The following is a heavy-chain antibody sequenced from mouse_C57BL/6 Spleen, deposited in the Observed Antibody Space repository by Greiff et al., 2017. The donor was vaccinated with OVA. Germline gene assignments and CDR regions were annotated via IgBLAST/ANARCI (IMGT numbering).Heavy chain of an antibody. Sequence: VQPQPSGAETVKPGASVKMSCKASGHTFTSYWITWVKQRPGQGLEWIGDIYSGSGSTNHNEKFKSKATLTVDTSSSTAYMQLSSLTSEDSAVYYCARRDYYAMGYWGQGTSVTVSS. CDR3: ARRDYYAMGY. J-gene: IGHJ4*01. CDR2: IYSGSGST. CDR1: GHTFTSYW. V-gene: IGHV1-55*01.